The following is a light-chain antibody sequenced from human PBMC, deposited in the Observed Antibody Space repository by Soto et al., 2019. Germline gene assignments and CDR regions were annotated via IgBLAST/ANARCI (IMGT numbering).Light chain of an antibody. Sequence: EVVLTQSPATLSLSPGERATLSCRASQSVKAFLAWYQQKPGQAPRLLIYDASNRASDIPARFSGSGSGTDFTLTISRLEPEDFAVYYCQHYGSSRTFGQGTKVDIK. CDR2: DAS. V-gene: IGKV3-11*01. CDR1: QSVKAF. CDR3: QHYGSSRT. J-gene: IGKJ1*01.